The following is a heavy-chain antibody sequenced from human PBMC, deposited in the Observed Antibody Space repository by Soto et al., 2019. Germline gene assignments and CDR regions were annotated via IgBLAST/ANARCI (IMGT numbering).Heavy chain of an antibody. Sequence: QVQLVESGGGMVQPGRSLTLSCVASGFTFRNTGMHWVRQAPGKGLEWLAIIWYDGSEKYYADSVKGRFTISRDNSKNIVSLQMNGLRAEDTATYYCAKAEGTTGDGLVKGYFPVSGRGTLVTVSS. CDR1: GFTFRNTG. D-gene: IGHD7-27*01. CDR3: AKAEGTTGDGLVKGYFPV. J-gene: IGHJ2*01. CDR2: IWYDGSEK. V-gene: IGHV3-33*06.